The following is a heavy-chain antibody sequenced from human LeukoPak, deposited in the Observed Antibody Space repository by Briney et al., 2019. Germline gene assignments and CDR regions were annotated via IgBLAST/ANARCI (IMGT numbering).Heavy chain of an antibody. Sequence: SETLSLTCTVSGGSISSYYWSWIRQPPGKGLEWIGYIYYSGGTNYNPSLKSRVTISVDTSKNQFSLKLSSVTAADTAVYYCARVYSGGAAQVDYWGQGTLVTVSS. D-gene: IGHD1-26*01. CDR2: IYYSGGT. CDR3: ARVYSGGAAQVDY. V-gene: IGHV4-59*01. CDR1: GGSISSYY. J-gene: IGHJ4*02.